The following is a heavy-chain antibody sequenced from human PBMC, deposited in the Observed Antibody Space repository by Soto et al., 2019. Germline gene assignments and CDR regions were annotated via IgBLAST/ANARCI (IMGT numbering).Heavy chain of an antibody. Sequence: ESLKISSKGSGYSFTIYWIGWVSQMPGKGLEWMGTIYPGDSDTRYSPSFQGQVAISADKSITTAYLQWSSLKASDTAMYYCSRGYCGTTICGPWFGPWGQRTLVTVSS. D-gene: IGHD2-2*01. CDR1: GYSFTIYW. CDR3: SRGYCGTTICGPWFGP. CDR2: IYPGDSDT. V-gene: IGHV5-51*01. J-gene: IGHJ5*02.